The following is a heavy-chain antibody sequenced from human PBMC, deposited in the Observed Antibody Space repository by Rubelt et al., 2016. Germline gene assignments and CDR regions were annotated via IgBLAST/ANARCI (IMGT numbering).Heavy chain of an antibody. CDR1: GFAFSNCA. J-gene: IGHJ4*02. Sequence: EVHLVESGGGLIQPGASLRLSCAASGFAFSNCAMGWVRQAPGKGLEWVANIKQDGSEKYYVDSVRGRFTISRDNAKNSLYLQMNSLRAEDTAVYYCARDSDYWGQGTLVTVSS. CDR3: ARDSDY. CDR2: IKQDGSEK. V-gene: IGHV3-7*03.